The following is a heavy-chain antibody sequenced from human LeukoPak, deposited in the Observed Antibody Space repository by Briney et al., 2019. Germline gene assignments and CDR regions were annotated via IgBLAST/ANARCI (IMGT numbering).Heavy chain of an antibody. CDR1: GGSFSGYY. D-gene: IGHD3-9*01. Sequence: PSETLSLTCALYGGSFSGYYWSWIRQPPGKGLEWIGEINHSGSTNYNPSLKSRVTISVDTSKNQFSLKLSSVTAADTAVYYCAREGGLRYFDWLFDYFDYWGQGTLVTVSS. J-gene: IGHJ4*02. CDR2: INHSGST. V-gene: IGHV4-34*01. CDR3: AREGGLRYFDWLFDYFDY.